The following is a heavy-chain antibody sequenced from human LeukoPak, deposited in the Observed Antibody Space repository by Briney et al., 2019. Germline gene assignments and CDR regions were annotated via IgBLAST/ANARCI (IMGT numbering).Heavy chain of an antibody. CDR1: GGSFSSYY. CDR3: ARGGYDILTGPRIFDY. D-gene: IGHD3-9*01. Sequence: SETLSLTCAVYGGSFSSYYWSWIRQPPGKGLEWIGEINHSGSTNYNPSLKSRVTISVDTSKNQFSLKLSSVTAADTAVYYRARGGYDILTGPRIFDYWGQGTLVTVSS. J-gene: IGHJ4*02. V-gene: IGHV4-34*01. CDR2: INHSGST.